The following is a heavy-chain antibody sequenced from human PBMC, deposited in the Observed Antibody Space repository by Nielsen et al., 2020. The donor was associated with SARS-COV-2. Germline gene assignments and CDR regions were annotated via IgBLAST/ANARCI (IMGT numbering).Heavy chain of an antibody. Sequence: SVKVSCKASGGTFGIYTISWVRQAPGQGLEWMGRIIPILGIANYAQKFQGRVTITADKSTSTAYMELSSLRSEDTAVYYCARHRGPAITGTTELYYYYGMDVWGQGTTVTVSS. CDR2: IIPILGIA. J-gene: IGHJ6*02. CDR1: GGTFGIYT. D-gene: IGHD1-7*01. CDR3: ARHRGPAITGTTELYYYYGMDV. V-gene: IGHV1-69*02.